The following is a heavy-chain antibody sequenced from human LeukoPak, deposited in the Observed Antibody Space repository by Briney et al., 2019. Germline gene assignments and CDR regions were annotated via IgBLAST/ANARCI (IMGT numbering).Heavy chain of an antibody. V-gene: IGHV4-59*01. CDR1: GGSISSYY. CDR2: IYYSGST. Sequence: PSETLSLTCTVSGGSISSYYWTWIRQPPGKGLEWIGYIYYSGSTNYNPSLKSRVTISVDTSKNQFSLKLSSVTAADTAVYYCARDKRYDILTGYREENDAFDIWGQGTMVTVSS. J-gene: IGHJ3*02. CDR3: ARDKRYDILTGYREENDAFDI. D-gene: IGHD3-9*01.